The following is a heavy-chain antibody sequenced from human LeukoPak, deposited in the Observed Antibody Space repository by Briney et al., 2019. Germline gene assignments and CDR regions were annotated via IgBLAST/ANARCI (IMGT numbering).Heavy chain of an antibody. CDR3: ARDRGIVVVITPTEVDY. V-gene: IGHV1-8*01. CDR2: MNPNSGNT. CDR1: GYTFTSYD. J-gene: IGHJ4*02. Sequence: ASVKVSCKASGYTFTSYDINWVRQATGQGLEWMGWMNPNSGNTGYAQKFQGRVTMTRNTSISTAYMELSSLRSEDTAVYYCARDRGIVVVITPTEVDYWGQGTLVTISS. D-gene: IGHD3-22*01.